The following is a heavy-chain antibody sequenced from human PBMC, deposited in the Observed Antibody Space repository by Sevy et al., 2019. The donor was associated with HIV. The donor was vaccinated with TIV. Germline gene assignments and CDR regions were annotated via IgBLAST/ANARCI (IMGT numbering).Heavy chain of an antibody. CDR2: ISYDGSNK. CDR1: GFTFSSYA. Sequence: GGSLRLSCAASGFTFSSYAMHWVRQAPGKGLEWVAVISYDGSNKYYADSVKGRFAISRDNSKNTLYLQMNSLRAEDTAVYYCARAFSSSFSTRRSNWFDPWGQGTLVTVSS. J-gene: IGHJ5*02. CDR3: ARAFSSSFSTRRSNWFDP. V-gene: IGHV3-30*09. D-gene: IGHD6-6*01.